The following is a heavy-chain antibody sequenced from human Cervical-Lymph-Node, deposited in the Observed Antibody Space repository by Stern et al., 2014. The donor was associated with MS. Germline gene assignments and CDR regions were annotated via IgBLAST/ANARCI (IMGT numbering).Heavy chain of an antibody. CDR1: GFTFSTNG. Sequence: QVPLKESGGAVVQPGKSLRLSCAASGFTFSTNGVRWVCKPHGQGLARETVISYDGNPKYYAASVKGRFTISRDNSKNALHLQMNSVTPDDTAIYYCARDYEDTSMLFDHWGQGTLVTVSS. D-gene: IGHD2-8*01. CDR3: ARDYEDTSMLFDH. CDR2: ISYDGNPK. V-gene: IGHV3-30*03. J-gene: IGHJ4*02.